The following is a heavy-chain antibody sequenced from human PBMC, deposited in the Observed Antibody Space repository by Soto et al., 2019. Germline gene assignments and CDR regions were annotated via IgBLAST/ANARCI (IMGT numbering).Heavy chain of an antibody. V-gene: IGHV4-34*01. J-gene: IGHJ5*02. D-gene: IGHD6-19*01. CDR3: ARGAGLQWLVHWFDP. CDR2: INHSGST. CDR1: GGSFSGYY. Sequence: QVQLQQWGAGLLKPSETLSLTCAVYGGSFSGYYWSWIRQPPGKGLEWIGEINHSGSTNYNPSLKSRVTISVDTSKNQFSLMLSSVTAADTAVYYCARGAGLQWLVHWFDPWGQGTLVTVSS.